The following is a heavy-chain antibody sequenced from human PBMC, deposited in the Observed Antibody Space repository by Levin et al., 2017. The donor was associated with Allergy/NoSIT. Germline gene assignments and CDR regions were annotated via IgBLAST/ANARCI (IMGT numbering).Heavy chain of an antibody. CDR3: ARRTPQKSSAWYGTLVFDH. Sequence: SQTLSLTCAVSGASFNHNYWSWIRQSPGKGLEWIGEINHTGSTIYTPSLASRVIVSVDPSKNQVSLNLSSVTAADTAMYYCARRTPQKSSAWYGTLVFDHWGQGVFVTVSS. V-gene: IGHV4-34*01. CDR2: INHTGST. J-gene: IGHJ4*02. D-gene: IGHD6-19*01. CDR1: GASFNHNY.